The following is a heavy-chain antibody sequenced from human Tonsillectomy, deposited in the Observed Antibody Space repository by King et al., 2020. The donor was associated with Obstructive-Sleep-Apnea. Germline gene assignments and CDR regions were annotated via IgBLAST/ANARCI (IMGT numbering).Heavy chain of an antibody. V-gene: IGHV3-66*01. CDR1: GFVVYNSH. D-gene: IGHD2-15*01. Sequence: DVQLVESGGGLVQAGGSLRLSCAASGFVVYNSHLNWVRQAPGKGLEWVSVIYPGSGSTFYADSVRGRFTISRDNSKNTLHLQMNSLRVEDTAVYYCAREGGRYCSSGNCYSDNWGQGTLVTV. CDR2: IYPGSGST. J-gene: IGHJ4*02. CDR3: AREGGRYCSSGNCYSDN.